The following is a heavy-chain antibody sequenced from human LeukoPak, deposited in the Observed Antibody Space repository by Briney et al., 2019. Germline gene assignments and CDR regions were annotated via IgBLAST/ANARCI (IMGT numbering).Heavy chain of an antibody. V-gene: IGHV4-34*01. CDR2: INHSGST. CDR3: ARGRTPGAFDI. Sequence: SETLSLTCAVYGGSFSGYYWSWIRQPPGKGLEWIGEINHSGSTNYNPSLKSRVTISVDTSKNQFSLKLSSVTAADTAVYYCARGRTPGAFDIWGQGTMVTASS. CDR1: GGSFSGYY. J-gene: IGHJ3*02. D-gene: IGHD1-14*01.